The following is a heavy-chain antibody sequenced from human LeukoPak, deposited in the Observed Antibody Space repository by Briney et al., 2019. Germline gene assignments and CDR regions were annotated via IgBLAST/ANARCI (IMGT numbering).Heavy chain of an antibody. CDR2: ISYDGSNK. CDR1: GFTFSSYA. J-gene: IGHJ1*01. V-gene: IGHV3-30-3*01. CDR3: ARGGHYDILTGYGAEYFQH. D-gene: IGHD3-9*01. Sequence: GGSLRLSCAASGFTFSSYAMHWVRQAPGKGLEWVAVISYDGSNKYYADSVKGRFTISRDNSKNTLYLQMNSLRAEDTAVYYCARGGHYDILTGYGAEYFQHWGQGTLVTVSS.